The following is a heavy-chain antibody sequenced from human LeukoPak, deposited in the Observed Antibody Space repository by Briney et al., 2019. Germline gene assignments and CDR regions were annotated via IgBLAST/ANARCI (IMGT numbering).Heavy chain of an antibody. CDR1: GFTFSSYN. CDR2: ISSSSSYI. CDR3: ARVPLRGSWYLTY. V-gene: IGHV3-21*01. Sequence: PGGSLRLSCAASGFTFSSYNMNWVRQAPGKGLEWVSSISSSSSYIYYADSVKGRFTISRDNAKNSLYLQMNSPRAEDTAVYYCARVPLRGSWYLTYWGQGTLVTASS. D-gene: IGHD6-13*01. J-gene: IGHJ4*02.